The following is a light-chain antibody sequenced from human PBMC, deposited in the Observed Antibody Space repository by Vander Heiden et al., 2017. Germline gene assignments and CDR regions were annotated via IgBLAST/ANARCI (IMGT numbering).Light chain of an antibody. J-gene: IGKJ4*01. V-gene: IGKV3-11*01. CDR2: DAS. CDR1: QSVGTY. CDR3: QQHSNWPPLT. Sequence: ELVLTQSPATLSLPAGDRATRSCSASQSVGTYLAWYQQEPGQAPRLLMYDASNRATGNPARFGGSGFRTDFALTIGSREQKDFAVYYCQQHSNWPPLTFGGGTKVEIK.